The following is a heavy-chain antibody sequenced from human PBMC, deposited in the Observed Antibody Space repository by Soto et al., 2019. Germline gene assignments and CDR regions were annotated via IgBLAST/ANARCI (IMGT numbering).Heavy chain of an antibody. D-gene: IGHD4-17*01. J-gene: IGHJ4*02. V-gene: IGHV3-30-3*01. CDR3: ATYGGNPSDY. CDR2: ISYDGSNK. CDR1: GFTFISYA. Sequence: PGGSLRVSCAASGFTFISYAMHWVRQAPGKGLEWVAVISYDGSNKYYADSVKGRFTISRDNSKNTLYLQMNSLRAEDTAVYYCATYGGNPSDYWGQGTLVTVSS.